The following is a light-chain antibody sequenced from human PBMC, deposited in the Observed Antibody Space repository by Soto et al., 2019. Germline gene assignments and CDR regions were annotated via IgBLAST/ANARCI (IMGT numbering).Light chain of an antibody. J-gene: IGKJ1*01. CDR3: QQYNSYWT. CDR2: KAS. CDR1: QSISSW. Sequence: DIPMTQSPSTLSASVGDRVTITCRASQSISSWLAWYQQKPGKAPKLLIYKASSLESGVPSRFSGSGSGTEFTLTISSLQTDDFATYYGQQYNSYWTFGQGTKVEIK. V-gene: IGKV1-5*03.